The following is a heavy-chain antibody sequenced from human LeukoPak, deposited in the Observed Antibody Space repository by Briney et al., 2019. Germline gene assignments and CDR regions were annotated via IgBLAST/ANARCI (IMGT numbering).Heavy chain of an antibody. J-gene: IGHJ5*02. V-gene: IGHV4-34*01. CDR2: INHSGST. CDR1: GGSFSGYY. Sequence: SETLSLTWAVYGGSFSGYYWSWIRQPPGKGLEWIGEINHSGSTNYNPSLKSRVTISVDTSKNQFSLKLSSVTAADTAVYYCARVIGSGISSWFDPWGQGTLVTVSS. CDR3: ARVIGSGISSWFDP. D-gene: IGHD1-14*01.